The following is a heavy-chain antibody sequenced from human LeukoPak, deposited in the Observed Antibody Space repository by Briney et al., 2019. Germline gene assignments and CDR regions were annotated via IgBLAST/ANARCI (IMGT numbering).Heavy chain of an antibody. J-gene: IGHJ1*01. CDR2: FYYGVST. V-gene: IGHV4-39*01. CDR3: ARREDPMGEYFQH. CDR1: GASITSSSYF. Sequence: SETLSLTCTVSGASITSSSYFWGWVRQPPGKGLEWIGSFYYGVSTYYNPSLKSRVTISVDTSKNQFSLQMKSVTAADTAVYYCARREDPMGEYFQHWGQGTLVTVSS.